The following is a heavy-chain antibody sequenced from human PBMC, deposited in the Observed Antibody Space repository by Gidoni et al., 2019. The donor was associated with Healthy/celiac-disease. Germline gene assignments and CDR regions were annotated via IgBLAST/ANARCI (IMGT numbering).Heavy chain of an antibody. V-gene: IGHV4-34*01. D-gene: IGHD2-15*01. J-gene: IGHJ4*02. Sequence: QVQLQQWGAGLLKPSETLSLTCAVHGGSFSCYYWSWFRQPPGKGLEWIGEINHSGSTNYNPSLKSRVTISVDTSKNQFSLKLSSVTAADTAVYYCARGPRWYLDYWGQGTLVTVSS. CDR1: GGSFSCYY. CDR2: INHSGST. CDR3: ARGPRWYLDY.